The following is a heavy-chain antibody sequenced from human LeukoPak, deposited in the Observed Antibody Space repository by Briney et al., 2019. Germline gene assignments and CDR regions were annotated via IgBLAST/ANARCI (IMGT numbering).Heavy chain of an antibody. CDR3: TTDGWDSSSWSSRVFFAY. D-gene: IGHD6-13*01. J-gene: IGHJ4*02. CDR2: IKSKTDGWTT. V-gene: IGHV3-15*01. CDR1: GFTFSNAW. Sequence: GGSLRLSCAASGFTFSNAWMSWVRQAPGKGLEWVGRIKSKTDGWTTEYAAPVKGRFTISRDDSKKTLYLQMNSLKTEDTAVYYCTTDGWDSSSWSSRVFFAYWGQGPLVTVSS.